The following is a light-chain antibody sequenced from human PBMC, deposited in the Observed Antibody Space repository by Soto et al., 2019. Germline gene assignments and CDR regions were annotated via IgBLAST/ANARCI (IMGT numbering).Light chain of an antibody. CDR3: LLYYGGAQVL. J-gene: IGLJ2*01. CDR1: AGAVTSAYY. V-gene: IGLV7-43*01. CDR2: STS. Sequence: QAVVTQEPSLTVSPGGTVTLTCASSAGAVTSAYYTNWLQQKPGQAPRALIYSTSEKHSWTPARFSGSLLGGKAALTLSAAQPEDEADYYCLLYYGGAQVLFGGGTNVTVL.